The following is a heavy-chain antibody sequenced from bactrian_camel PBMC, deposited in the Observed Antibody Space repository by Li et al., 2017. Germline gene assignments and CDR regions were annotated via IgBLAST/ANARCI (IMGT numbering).Heavy chain of an antibody. CDR3: AVRSRFLWSVSLDGADFGY. V-gene: IGHV3S55*01. CDR2: IDSLRRT. D-gene: IGHD3*01. CDR1: GYTSSSYC. J-gene: IGHJ6*01. Sequence: HVQLVESGGGSVQAGGSLRLSCAVSGYTSSSYCMGWFRQAPGKEREGVATIDSLRRTRYAGSVKFRFTISKDNAKNILYLQMNSLKPEDTAMYYCAVRSRFLWSVSLDGADFGYWGQGTQVTVS.